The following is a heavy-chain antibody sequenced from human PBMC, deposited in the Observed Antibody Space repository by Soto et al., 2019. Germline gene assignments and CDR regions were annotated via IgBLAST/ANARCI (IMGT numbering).Heavy chain of an antibody. CDR1: GFIFNTYA. Sequence: QVQLMESGGGVVQPGRSLRLSCAASGFIFNTYAMHWVRQAPGKGLEWVAVITPDGTEQYYADSVKGRFTISRDNSKNTLYLQMNSLGLEDMSIYHCAKRGILGAQGMAYFDLWGRGTLVTVSS. CDR3: AKRGILGAQGMAYFDL. V-gene: IGHV3-30*18. CDR2: ITPDGTEQ. J-gene: IGHJ2*01. D-gene: IGHD1-26*01.